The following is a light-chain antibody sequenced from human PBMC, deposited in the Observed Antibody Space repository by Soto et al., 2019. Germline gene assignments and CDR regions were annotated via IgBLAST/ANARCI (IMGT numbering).Light chain of an antibody. V-gene: IGLV2-8*01. Sequence: QSALTQPPSASGSPGQSVTISCTGTSSDYVSWYQQHPGKAPKLLIYEVIKRPSGVPDRFSGSKSGNTASLTVSGLQAEDEADYHCTSYAGNNTLVFGGGTKLTVL. CDR1: SSDY. CDR2: EVI. J-gene: IGLJ2*01. CDR3: TSYAGNNTLV.